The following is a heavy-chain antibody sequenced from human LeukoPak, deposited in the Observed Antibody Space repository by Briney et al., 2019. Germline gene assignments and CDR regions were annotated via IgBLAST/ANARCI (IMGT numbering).Heavy chain of an antibody. D-gene: IGHD6-19*01. CDR1: GGTFSSYA. V-gene: IGHV1-69*13. CDR3: ARIIAVAGTYYFDY. J-gene: IGHJ4*02. Sequence: SVKVSCKASGGTFSSYAISWVRQARGQGLEWMGGIIPIFGTANYAQKFQGRVTITADESTSTAYMELSSLRSEDTAVYYCARIIAVAGTYYFDYWGQGTLVTVSS. CDR2: IIPIFGTA.